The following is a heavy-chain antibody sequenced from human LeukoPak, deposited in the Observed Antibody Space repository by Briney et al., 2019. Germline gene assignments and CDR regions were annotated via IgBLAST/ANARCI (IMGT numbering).Heavy chain of an antibody. CDR1: GFTVTSNY. D-gene: IGHD6-13*01. V-gene: IGHV3-66*01. CDR3: ARASSAAAGYYFDY. CDR2: IYSGGTT. Sequence: QSGGYLRLYCAASGFTVTSNYMSWVRKAPGKGLEWVSVIYSGGTTYYADSVKGRFTISRDNSKNTLYLQMNSLRAEDTAVYYCARASSAAAGYYFDYWGQGTLVTVSS. J-gene: IGHJ4*02.